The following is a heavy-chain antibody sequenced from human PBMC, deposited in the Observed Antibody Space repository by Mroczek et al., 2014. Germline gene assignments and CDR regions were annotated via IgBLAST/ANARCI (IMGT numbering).Heavy chain of an antibody. V-gene: IGHV4-30-4*01. D-gene: IGHD2-15*01. J-gene: IGHJ5*02. Sequence: QVQLQESGPGLVKPSQTLSLTCTVSGGSISSGDYYWSWIRQPPGKGLEWIGYIYYSGSTYYNPSLKSRVTISVDTSKNQFSLKLSSVTAADTAVYYCARDLGIVGGGSWRSFDPWGQGTLVTVSS. CDR2: IYYSGST. CDR1: GGSISSGDYY. CDR3: ARDLGIVGGGSWRSFDP.